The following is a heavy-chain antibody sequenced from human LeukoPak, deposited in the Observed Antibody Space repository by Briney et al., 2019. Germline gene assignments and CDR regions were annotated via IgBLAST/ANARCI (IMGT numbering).Heavy chain of an antibody. J-gene: IGHJ4*02. Sequence: PGRSLRLSCAASGFTFDDYAMHWVRHAPGKGLEWVSGISWNSGSIDYADSAKGRFTISRDNAKNSLYLQMISLRAEDTAFYYCAKVAGPYDSSGYLLDYWGQGTLVTVSS. D-gene: IGHD3-22*01. CDR3: AKVAGPYDSSGYLLDY. CDR1: GFTFDDYA. CDR2: ISWNSGSI. V-gene: IGHV3-9*01.